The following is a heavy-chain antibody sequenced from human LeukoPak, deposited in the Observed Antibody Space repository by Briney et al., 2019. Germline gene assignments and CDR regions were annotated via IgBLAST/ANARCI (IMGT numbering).Heavy chain of an antibody. V-gene: IGHV3-53*01. CDR1: GFTVSSNF. D-gene: IGHD4-23*01. CDR2: IYSGGKT. Sequence: GGSLRLSCAASGFTVSSNFPSWVRQAPGKGLEWVSVIYSGGKTYYADSVKGRFTISRDNSKNTLYLQMNSLRAEDTAVYYCARGADRWNYFDYWGQGTLVTVSS. J-gene: IGHJ4*02. CDR3: ARGADRWNYFDY.